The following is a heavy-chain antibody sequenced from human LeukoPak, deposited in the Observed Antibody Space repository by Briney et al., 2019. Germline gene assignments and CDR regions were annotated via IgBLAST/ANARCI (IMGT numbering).Heavy chain of an antibody. V-gene: IGHV3-30-3*01. CDR2: ISYDGSNK. CDR1: GFTFSSYA. D-gene: IGHD3-9*01. CDR3: AKDQRDNILTTYPYIFWDY. J-gene: IGHJ4*02. Sequence: GGSLRLSCAASGFTFSSYAMHWVRQAPGKGLEWVAVISYDGSNKYYADSVKGRFTISRDNSKNTLYLQMNSLRAEDTAVYYCAKDQRDNILTTYPYIFWDYWGQGTLVTVSS.